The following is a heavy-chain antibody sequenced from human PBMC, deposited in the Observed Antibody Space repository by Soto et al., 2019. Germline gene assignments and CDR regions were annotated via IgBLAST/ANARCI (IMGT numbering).Heavy chain of an antibody. Sequence: QVQLMESGGGVVQPGTSLRLSCVGSGFTFRSYVIHWVRQAPGKGLEWVALTSYDGSNNFYGDSVKGRFTISRHNSRNTVELQMDSLRFEDTALYYCARWGTTGGLDVCGQGTLVSVSS. CDR2: TSYDGSNN. V-gene: IGHV3-33*05. CDR3: ARWGTTGGLDV. D-gene: IGHD3-16*01. CDR1: GFTFRSYV. J-gene: IGHJ4*02.